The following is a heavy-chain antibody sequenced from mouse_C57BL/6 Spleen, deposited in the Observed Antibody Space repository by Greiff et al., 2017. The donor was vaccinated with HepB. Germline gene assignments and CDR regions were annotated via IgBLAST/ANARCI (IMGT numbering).Heavy chain of an antibody. D-gene: IGHD1-1*01. J-gene: IGHJ4*01. V-gene: IGHV1-82*01. CDR3: ARQDYYGSTLMDY. CDR1: GYAFSSSW. CDR2: IYPGDGDT. Sequence: VKLQESGPELVKPGASVKISCKASGYAFSSSWMNWVKQRPGKGLEWIGRIYPGDGDTNYNGKFKGKATLTADKSSSTAYMQLSSLTSEDSAVYFSARQDYYGSTLMDYWGQGTSVTVSS.